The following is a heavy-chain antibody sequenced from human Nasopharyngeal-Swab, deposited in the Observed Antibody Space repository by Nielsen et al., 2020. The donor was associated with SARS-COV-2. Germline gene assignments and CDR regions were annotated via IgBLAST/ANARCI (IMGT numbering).Heavy chain of an antibody. CDR3: ARVRLAAAGRFDY. D-gene: IGHD6-13*01. V-gene: IGHV1-3*01. CDR1: GYTFTSNA. J-gene: IGHJ4*02. CDR2: INAGNGNT. Sequence: ASEKATCKAYGYTFTSNAMHRGRQAPGQRLEWMGWINAGNGNTKYSQKFQGRVTITRDTSASTAYMELSSLRSEDTAVYYCARVRLAAAGRFDYWGQGTLVTVSS.